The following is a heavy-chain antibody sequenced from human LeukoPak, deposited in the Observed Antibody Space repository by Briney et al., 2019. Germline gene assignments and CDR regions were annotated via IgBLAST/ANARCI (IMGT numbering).Heavy chain of an antibody. V-gene: IGHV3-53*01. J-gene: IGHJ4*02. Sequence: PGGSLRLSCAASGFIVNTNYMTWVRQAPGRGLEWVSTISASGADTYYADSVRGRFTISRDNSRNALYLQLSRLRVDDTAFYYCPKPLLTPGNWGPGTLVTVSS. D-gene: IGHD4-23*01. CDR1: GFIVNTNY. CDR3: PKPLLTPGN. CDR2: ISASGADT.